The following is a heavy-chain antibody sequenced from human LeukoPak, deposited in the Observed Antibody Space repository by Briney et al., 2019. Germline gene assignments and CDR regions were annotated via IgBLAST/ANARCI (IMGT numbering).Heavy chain of an antibody. CDR1: GYTFTSYA. J-gene: IGHJ4*02. V-gene: IGHV1-3*01. D-gene: IGHD3-22*01. CDR3: ARDAAYSGYDSSGYLDY. CDR2: INAGNGNT. Sequence: ASVKVSCKASGYTFTSYAMHWVRQAPGQRLEWMGWINAGNGNTKYSQKFQGRVTITRDTSASTAYMELSSLRSEDTAVYYCARDAAYSGYDSSGYLDYWGQGTLVTVSS.